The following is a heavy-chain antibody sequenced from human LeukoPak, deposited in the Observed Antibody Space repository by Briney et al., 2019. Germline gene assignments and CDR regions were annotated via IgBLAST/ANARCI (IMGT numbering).Heavy chain of an antibody. Sequence: SVKVSCKASGYTFTSYGISWVRQAPGQGLEWMGGIIPIFGTANYAQKFQGRVTITADESTSTAYMELSSLRSEDTAVYYCARGVVGDPYRFDYWGQGTLVTVSS. D-gene: IGHD3-10*01. CDR3: ARGVVGDPYRFDY. V-gene: IGHV1-69*13. J-gene: IGHJ4*02. CDR1: GYTFTSYG. CDR2: IIPIFGTA.